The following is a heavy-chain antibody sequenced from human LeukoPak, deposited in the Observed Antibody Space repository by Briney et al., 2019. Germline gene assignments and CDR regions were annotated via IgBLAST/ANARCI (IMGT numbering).Heavy chain of an antibody. CDR2: IWYDGSNK. CDR1: GFTFSSYG. D-gene: IGHD3-22*01. Sequence: GGSLRLSCAASGFTFSSYGMHWVRQAPGKGLEWVAVIWYDGSNKYYADSVKGRFTISRDNSKNTLYLQMNSLRAKDTAVYYCARDQEYDSSGYSSYWGQGTLVTVSS. CDR3: ARDQEYDSSGYSSY. V-gene: IGHV3-33*01. J-gene: IGHJ4*02.